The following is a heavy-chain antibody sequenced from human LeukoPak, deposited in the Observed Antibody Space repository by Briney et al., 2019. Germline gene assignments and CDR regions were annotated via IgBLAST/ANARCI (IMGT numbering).Heavy chain of an antibody. J-gene: IGHJ5*02. D-gene: IGHD6-19*01. Sequence: SETLSLTCAVSGGSISSSNWWSWVRQPPGKGLEWIGEINHTGSTNYNPSLKSRVTISVDTSKNQFSLKLTSVTAADTAVYYCARGRMGGSGWYRINWFDPWGQGTLVTVSS. CDR1: GGSISSSNW. CDR3: ARGRMGGSGWYRINWFDP. CDR2: INHTGST. V-gene: IGHV4-4*02.